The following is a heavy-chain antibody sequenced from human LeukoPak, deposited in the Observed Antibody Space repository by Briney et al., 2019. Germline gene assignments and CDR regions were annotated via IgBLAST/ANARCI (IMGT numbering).Heavy chain of an antibody. V-gene: IGHV4-4*02. CDR1: GGSISSRNW. J-gene: IGHJ6*03. D-gene: IGHD5-24*01. CDR3: ARGRWLYGGYMDV. CDR2: IYQSGTT. Sequence: SGTLSLTCVVSGGSISSRNWWSWVRQPPGKGLEWIGEIYQSGTTNYNPSLKSRVTMSVDTSKNQFSLKLSSVTAADTAVYYCARGRWLYGGYMDVWGKGTTVTVSS.